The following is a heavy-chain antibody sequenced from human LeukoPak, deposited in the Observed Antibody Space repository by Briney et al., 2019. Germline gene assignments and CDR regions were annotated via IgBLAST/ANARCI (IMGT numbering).Heavy chain of an antibody. J-gene: IGHJ4*02. CDR2: ISNNGGYT. V-gene: IGHV3-23*01. D-gene: IGHD2-15*01. CDR3: AKQLGYCSDGSCYFPY. CDR1: GFTFSGYA. Sequence: PGGSLRLSCAASGFTFSGYAMSWVRQAPGKGLEWVSAISNNGGYTYYADSVQGRFTISRDNSKSTLCLQMNSLRAEDTAVYYCAKQLGYCSDGSCYFPYWGQGTLVTVSS.